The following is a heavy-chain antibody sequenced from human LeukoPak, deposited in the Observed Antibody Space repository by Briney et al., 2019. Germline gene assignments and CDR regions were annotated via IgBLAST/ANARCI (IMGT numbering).Heavy chain of an antibody. V-gene: IGHV3-7*01. CDR2: IEQDGSEE. D-gene: IGHD6-19*01. Sequence: GGSLRLSCAASGFTFSSYWMSWVRQAPGKGLEWVANIEQDGSEEYYVDSVKGRFTISRDNAKNSLYLQMNSLRAEDTAVYYCARDPPVAVTGPSLDYWGQGTLVTVSS. CDR1: GFTFSSYW. CDR3: ARDPPVAVTGPSLDY. J-gene: IGHJ4*02.